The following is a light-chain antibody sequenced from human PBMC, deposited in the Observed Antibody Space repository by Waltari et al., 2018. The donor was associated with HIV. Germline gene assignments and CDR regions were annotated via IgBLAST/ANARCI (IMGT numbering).Light chain of an antibody. J-gene: IGLJ2*01. CDR1: SGHSEFI. CDR3: ETWGSKSRL. CDR2: VESSGNY. Sequence: QPVLTQSSSASASLGSSVRLTCTLNSGHSEFIVAWHQQQPGKAPRSLMKVESSGNYTKGSGVPGRFAGSSSGADRYLTISDLQFEEEADYYCETWGSKSRLFGGGTKLTVL. V-gene: IGLV4-60*02.